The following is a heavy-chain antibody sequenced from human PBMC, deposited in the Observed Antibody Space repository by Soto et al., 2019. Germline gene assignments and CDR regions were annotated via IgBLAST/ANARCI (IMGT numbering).Heavy chain of an antibody. CDR1: GFTFSSYS. CDR2: ISSSSSYI. CDR3: ARGSVKGMDV. Sequence: GGSLRLSCAASGFTFSSYSMNWVRQAPGKGLEWVSSISSSSSYIYYADSVKGRFTISRDNAKNSLYLQMNSLRAEDAAVYYCARGSVKGMDVWGQGTTVTVSS. D-gene: IGHD3-3*01. V-gene: IGHV3-21*01. J-gene: IGHJ6*02.